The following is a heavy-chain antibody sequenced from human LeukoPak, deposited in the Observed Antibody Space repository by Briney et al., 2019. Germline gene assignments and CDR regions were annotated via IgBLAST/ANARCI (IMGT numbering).Heavy chain of an antibody. J-gene: IGHJ3*02. Sequence: GGSLRLSCAASGFAFSTYAMHWVRQAPGKGLEWLAVISFDGNTKYYADFAKGRFTISRDNSRNTLYLQMNSLRAEDTAVYYCAREDSGGSHDDAFDIWGQGTMVTVSS. V-gene: IGHV3-30-3*01. D-gene: IGHD2-15*01. CDR1: GFAFSTYA. CDR2: ISFDGNTK. CDR3: AREDSGGSHDDAFDI.